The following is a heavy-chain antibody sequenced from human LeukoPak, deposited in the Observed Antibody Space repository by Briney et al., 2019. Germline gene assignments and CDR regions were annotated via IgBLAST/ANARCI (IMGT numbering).Heavy chain of an antibody. CDR1: GSSISSGVYY. J-gene: IGHJ5*02. D-gene: IGHD3-22*01. Sequence: SETLSLTCTVSGSSISSGVYYWSWIRQPAGKGLEWIGRIHTRGTTNYNPSLKSRVTISVDTPKSQFSLKLSSVTAADTAVYYCARGGSGYVDPWGQGTLVTVSS. CDR3: ARGGSGYVDP. V-gene: IGHV4-61*02. CDR2: IHTRGTT.